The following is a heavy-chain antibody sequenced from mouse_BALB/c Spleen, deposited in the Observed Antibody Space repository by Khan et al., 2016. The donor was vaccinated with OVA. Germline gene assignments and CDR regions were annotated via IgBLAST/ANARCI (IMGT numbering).Heavy chain of an antibody. CDR1: GYPITSGYA. D-gene: IGHD1-1*01. V-gene: IGHV3-2*02. Sequence: VQLQQSGPGLVKPSQSLSLTCTVTGYPITSGYAWNWIRQFPGNKLEWMGYISYSGSTSYNPSLRSRISITRDTSKNQFFLQLNSVTTEDTATYYCARKNYYGYAMDYWGQGTSVTVSS. J-gene: IGHJ4*01. CDR3: ARKNYYGYAMDY. CDR2: ISYSGST.